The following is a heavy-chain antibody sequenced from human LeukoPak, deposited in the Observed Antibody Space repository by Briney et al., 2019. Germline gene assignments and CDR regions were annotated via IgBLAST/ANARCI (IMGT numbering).Heavy chain of an antibody. V-gene: IGHV3-21*01. CDR3: ARDHPLRAFDI. CDR2: ISSSSSYI. Sequence: GGSLRLSCAASGFTFSSYSMNWVRQAPGKGLEWVSFISSSSSYIYYADSVKGRFTISRDNTKNSLYLQMNSLGAEDTAVYYCARDHPLRAFDIWGQGTMVIVSS. CDR1: GFTFSSYS. J-gene: IGHJ3*02.